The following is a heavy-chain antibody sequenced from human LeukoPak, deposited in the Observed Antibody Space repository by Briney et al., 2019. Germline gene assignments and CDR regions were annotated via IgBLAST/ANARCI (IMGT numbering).Heavy chain of an antibody. CDR2: IYDSGST. V-gene: IGHV4-39*07. CDR1: GGSIRSSYYY. Sequence: PSETLSLTCTVSGGSIRSSYYYWGWIRQPPGKGLEWIGSIYDSGSTYYNPSLKSRVTISVDTSKNQFSLKLSSVTAADTAVYYCARAPLRWQRWFDPWGQGTLVTVSS. J-gene: IGHJ5*02. CDR3: ARAPLRWQRWFDP. D-gene: IGHD4-23*01.